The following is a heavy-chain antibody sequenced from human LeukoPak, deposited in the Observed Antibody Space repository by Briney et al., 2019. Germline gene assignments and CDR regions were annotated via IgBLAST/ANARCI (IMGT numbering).Heavy chain of an antibody. V-gene: IGHV4-59*01. CDR1: GGSISNYY. CDR2: IYYSGST. D-gene: IGHD5-24*01. CDR3: ARVEMATIYIDY. Sequence: TSETLSLTCTVPGGSISNYYWSWIRQPPGKGLEWIGYIYYSGSTNYNPSLKSRVTISIDTSKNQFSLKLSSVTAADTAVYYCARVEMATIYIDYWGQGTLVTVSS. J-gene: IGHJ4*02.